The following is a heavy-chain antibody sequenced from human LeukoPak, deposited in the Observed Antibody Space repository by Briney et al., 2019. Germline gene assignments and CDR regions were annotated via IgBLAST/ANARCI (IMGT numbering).Heavy chain of an antibody. CDR1: GFNFSTYS. CDR2: ISGRSSTI. Sequence: GGSLRLSCTASGFNFSTYSMNWVRQAPGKGLEWVSFISGRSSTIYYADSVKGRFTISRDNAKNSVYLQIKRLRDEDTAVYYCARELPLRRITGTTDYWGQGTLVTVSS. CDR3: ARELPLRRITGTTDY. D-gene: IGHD1-20*01. V-gene: IGHV3-48*02. J-gene: IGHJ4*02.